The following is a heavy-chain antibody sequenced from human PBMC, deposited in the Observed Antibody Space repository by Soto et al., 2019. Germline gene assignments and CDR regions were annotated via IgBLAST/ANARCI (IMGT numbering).Heavy chain of an antibody. CDR1: GYTFTSYG. Sequence: ASVKVSCKASGYTFTSYGISWVRQAPGQGLEWMGWISAYNGNTNYAQKLQGRVTMTTDTSTSTAYMELRSLRSDDTAVYYCARASPGIAVAGTIYWGQGTLVTVSS. CDR2: ISAYNGNT. J-gene: IGHJ4*02. D-gene: IGHD6-19*01. V-gene: IGHV1-18*01. CDR3: ARASPGIAVAGTIY.